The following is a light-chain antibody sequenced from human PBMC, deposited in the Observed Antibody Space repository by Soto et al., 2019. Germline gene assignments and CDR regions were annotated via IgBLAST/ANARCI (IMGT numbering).Light chain of an antibody. J-gene: IGKJ2*01. CDR1: KSVGSDY. CDR2: GAS. V-gene: IGKV3-20*01. CDR3: HQYGNLMYT. Sequence: DIVLTQSPGTLSLSPGERATLSCRASKSVGSDYLAWYQQKRGQAPRLLMYGASSRATGIPDRFSGSGSGRDFTLTISRLEPEDSALYYCHQYGNLMYTFAQGTKLEIK.